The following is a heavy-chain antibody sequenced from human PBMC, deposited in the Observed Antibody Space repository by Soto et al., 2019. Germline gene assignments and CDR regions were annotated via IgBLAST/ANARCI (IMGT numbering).Heavy chain of an antibody. D-gene: IGHD3-3*01. Sequence: SVKVSCKASGGTFSSYAISWVRQAPGQGLEWMGGIIPIFGTANYAQKFQGRVTITADESTSTAYMELSSLRSEDTAVYYCARDGRCLEWVNLSAFDIWGQGTMVTVS. CDR2: IIPIFGTA. CDR1: GGTFSSYA. CDR3: ARDGRCLEWVNLSAFDI. V-gene: IGHV1-69*13. J-gene: IGHJ3*02.